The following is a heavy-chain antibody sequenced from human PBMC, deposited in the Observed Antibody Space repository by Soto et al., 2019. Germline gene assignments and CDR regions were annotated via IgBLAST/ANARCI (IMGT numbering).Heavy chain of an antibody. J-gene: IGHJ4*02. Sequence: VASVKVSCKASGYTFTSYYIHWVRQAPGQGLEWMGIINPGGGSTTYAQKFQGRVTMTRDTSTSTVYMELSSLRSEDTAVYYCARSVAVVKYFFDYWGQGTLVTVPQ. D-gene: IGHD6-19*01. CDR3: ARSVAVVKYFFDY. CDR1: GYTFTSYY. V-gene: IGHV1-46*01. CDR2: INPGGGST.